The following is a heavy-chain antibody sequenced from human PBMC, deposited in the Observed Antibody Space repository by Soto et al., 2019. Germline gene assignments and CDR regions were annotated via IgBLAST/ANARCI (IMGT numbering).Heavy chain of an antibody. J-gene: IGHJ6*02. CDR2: IYGDDSDI. Sequence: GESLKLSCKASGYTFTNYWIGWVRQMPGKGLEWMAIIYGDDSDIRYSPSFQGQVTVSLDKSITPAYLQWSSLKAADTAMYYCARDVEYYYGMDVWGQGTMVTVSS. D-gene: IGHD3-16*01. CDR1: GYTFTNYW. V-gene: IGHV5-51*01. CDR3: ARDVEYYYGMDV.